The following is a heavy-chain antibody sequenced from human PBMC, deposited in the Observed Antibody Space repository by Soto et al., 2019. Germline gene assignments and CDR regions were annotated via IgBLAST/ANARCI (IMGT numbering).Heavy chain of an antibody. CDR3: ARQIYDSDSGPNFQYYFDS. CDR1: GYSFAGYW. J-gene: IGHJ4*02. D-gene: IGHD3-22*01. V-gene: IGHV5-10-1*03. Sequence: EVQLEQSGAEVKKPGESLTISCKGSGYSFAGYWITWVRQMPGKGLEWMGRIDPSDSQTYYSPSFRGHVTISAAKSITTVFPLWSSLRASDTAMYYCARQIYDSDSGPNFQYYFDSWGQGTLVTVSS. CDR2: IDPSDSQT.